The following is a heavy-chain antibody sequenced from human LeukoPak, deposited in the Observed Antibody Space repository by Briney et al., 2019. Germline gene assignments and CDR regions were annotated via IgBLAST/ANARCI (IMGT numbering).Heavy chain of an antibody. J-gene: IGHJ4*02. V-gene: IGHV3-23*01. CDR1: GFTFSSYA. Sequence: GGSLRLSCAASGFTFSSYAMSWVRQAPGKGLEWVSAISGRDDSTYYADSVKGRFTFSRDNSKNTLYLQMNSLRAEDTAVYYCAKEQNSGIGAAGTLLWGQGTLVTVSS. CDR2: ISGRDDST. CDR3: AKEQNSGIGAAGTLL. D-gene: IGHD6-13*01.